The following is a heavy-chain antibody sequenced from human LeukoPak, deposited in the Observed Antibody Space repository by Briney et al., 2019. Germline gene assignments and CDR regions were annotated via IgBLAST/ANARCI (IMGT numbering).Heavy chain of an antibody. CDR2: IIPTLEIA. Sequence: SVKVSCKAFGGAVSSYAISWVRQAPGQGLEWMGRIIPTLEIANYAQKFQGRITITADKSTSTAYMELSSLRPEDTAVYYCARVISGTWLWFWGQGTLVTVSS. J-gene: IGHJ4*02. V-gene: IGHV1-69*04. D-gene: IGHD1-14*01. CDR3: ARVISGTWLWF. CDR1: GGAVSSYA.